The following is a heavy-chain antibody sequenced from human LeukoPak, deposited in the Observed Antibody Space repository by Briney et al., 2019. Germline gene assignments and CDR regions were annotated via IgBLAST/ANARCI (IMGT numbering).Heavy chain of an antibody. D-gene: IGHD2-15*01. CDR2: MNPNSGNT. J-gene: IGHJ4*02. Sequence: RASVTVSCKASGYTFTSYDINWVRQATGQGLEWMGWMNPNSGNTGYAQKFQGRVTMTRNTSISTAYMELSSLRSEDTAVYYCARAGGYCGRISCPYYFDYWGQGSLVAVSS. CDR3: ARAGGYCGRISCPYYFDY. V-gene: IGHV1-8*01. CDR1: GYTFTSYD.